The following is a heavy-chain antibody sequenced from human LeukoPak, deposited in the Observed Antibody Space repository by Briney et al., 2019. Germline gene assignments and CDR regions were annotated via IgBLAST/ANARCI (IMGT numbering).Heavy chain of an antibody. CDR1: GFTVNNYE. J-gene: IGHJ4*02. V-gene: IGHV3-30*01. CDR3: ARVAGYCSSTSCYRGKHFDY. D-gene: IGHD2-2*02. CDR2: ISYDGSNK. Sequence: GGSLRLSCAASGFTVNNYEMHWVRQAPGKGLEWVAVISYDGSNKYYADSVKGRFTISRDNSKNTLYLQMNSLRAEDTAVYYCARVAGYCSSTSCYRGKHFDYWGQGTLVTVSS.